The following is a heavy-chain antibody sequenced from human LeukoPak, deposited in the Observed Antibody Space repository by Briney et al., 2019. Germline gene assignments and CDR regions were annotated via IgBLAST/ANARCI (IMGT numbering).Heavy chain of an antibody. Sequence: SETLSLTCAVYGGSFSGYYWSWIRQPPGKGLEWIGEINHSGSTNYNPSLKSRVTISVDTSKNQFSLKLSSVTAADTAVYYCARLDGSSVAGYYYYYGMDVWGQGTTVTVSS. J-gene: IGHJ6*02. V-gene: IGHV4-34*01. CDR1: GGSFSGYY. CDR3: ARLDGSSVAGYYYYYGMDV. D-gene: IGHD6-19*01. CDR2: INHSGST.